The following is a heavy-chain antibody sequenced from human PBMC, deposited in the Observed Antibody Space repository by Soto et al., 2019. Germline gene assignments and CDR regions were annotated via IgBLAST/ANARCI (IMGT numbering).Heavy chain of an antibody. Sequence: VGSLRLSCAASGFTFSSYGMHWVRQAPGKGLEWVAVIWYDGSNKYYADSVKGRFTISRDNSKNTLYLQMNSLRAEDTAVYYCARDRSYDFWSGYLDYWGQGTLVTVSS. V-gene: IGHV3-33*01. CDR2: IWYDGSNK. CDR3: ARDRSYDFWSGYLDY. J-gene: IGHJ4*02. D-gene: IGHD3-3*01. CDR1: GFTFSSYG.